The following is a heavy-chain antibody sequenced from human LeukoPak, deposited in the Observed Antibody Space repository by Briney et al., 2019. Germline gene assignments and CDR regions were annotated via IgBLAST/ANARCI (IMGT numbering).Heavy chain of an antibody. V-gene: IGHV3-23*01. CDR1: GFTLSSYE. D-gene: IGHD3-10*01. CDR3: ARHALRYGLGNPFNY. Sequence: GGSLRLSCTASGFTLSSYEMSWIRQAPGKGLEWVSSIDYSGGSTYYADSVKGRFTISRDNSKNTLYLQMNSLRAEDTAAYYCARHALRYGLGNPFNYWSQGTLVTVSS. J-gene: IGHJ4*02. CDR2: IDYSGGST.